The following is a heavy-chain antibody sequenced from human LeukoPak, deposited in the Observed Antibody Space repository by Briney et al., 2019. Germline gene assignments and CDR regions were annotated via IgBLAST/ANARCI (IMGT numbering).Heavy chain of an antibody. J-gene: IGHJ4*02. CDR2: IYYSGTT. CDR1: GGSVSSGSYY. V-gene: IGHV4-61*01. Sequence: SETLSLTCTVFGGSVSSGSYYWSWIRQPPGKGLEWIGYIYYSGTTNYSPSLKSRVTISVDTSKNQFSLKLSSVTAADTAVYYCARVMGSGWTGFDYWGQGTLVTVSS. CDR3: ARVMGSGWTGFDY. D-gene: IGHD6-19*01.